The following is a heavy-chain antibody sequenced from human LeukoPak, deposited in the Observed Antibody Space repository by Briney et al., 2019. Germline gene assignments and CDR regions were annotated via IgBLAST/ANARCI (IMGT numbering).Heavy chain of an antibody. V-gene: IGHV3-30*18. J-gene: IGHJ6*02. CDR1: GFSFSSYG. CDR2: ISYDGSNE. Sequence: GRSLRLSRAASGFSFSSYGTHWVRQAPGKGLEWVAVISYDGSNEYFADSVKGRFTVSRGNSKNTLYLQMNSLRPEDTAVYYCAKAQWAAAGTSYYRLDVWGQGTTVTVSS. CDR3: AKAQWAAAGTSYYRLDV. D-gene: IGHD6-13*01.